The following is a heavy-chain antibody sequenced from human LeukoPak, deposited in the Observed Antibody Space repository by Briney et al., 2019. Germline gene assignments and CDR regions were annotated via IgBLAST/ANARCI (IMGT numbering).Heavy chain of an antibody. CDR1: GGTFSSYA. J-gene: IGHJ6*03. D-gene: IGHD2-15*01. V-gene: IGHV1-18*01. Sequence: ASVKVSCKASGGTFSSYAISWVRQAPGQGLEWMGWISGHNDDTNYAQRLQGRVTMTTDTSTSTAYMELRSLRSDDTAVYYCARAGYCSGGSCYPYYYYYYMDVRGKGTTVTVSS. CDR2: ISGHNDDT. CDR3: ARAGYCSGGSCYPYYYYYYMDV.